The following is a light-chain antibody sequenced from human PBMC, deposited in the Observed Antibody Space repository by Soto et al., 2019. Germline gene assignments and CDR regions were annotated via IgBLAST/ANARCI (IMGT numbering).Light chain of an antibody. CDR3: QVWDSSSDHVV. CDR1: NIGSKS. V-gene: IGLV3-21*04. J-gene: IGLJ2*01. Sequence: YELTEPPSVSVAPGKTARITCGGNNIGSKSVHWYQQKPGQAPVLVIYYDSDRPSGIPERFSGSNSGNTATLTISRVEAGDEADYYCQVWDSSSDHVVFGGGTKLTVL. CDR2: YDS.